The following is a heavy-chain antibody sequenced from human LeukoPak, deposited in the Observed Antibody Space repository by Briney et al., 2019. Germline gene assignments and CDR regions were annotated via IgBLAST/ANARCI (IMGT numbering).Heavy chain of an antibody. D-gene: IGHD3-22*01. CDR2: IYTSGST. V-gene: IGHV4-61*02. CDR1: GNSISSGDNY. J-gene: IGHJ4*02. Sequence: SETLSLTCTVSGNSISSGDNYWSWIRQPAGKGLEWIGRIYTSGSTNYNPSLKSRVTISGDTSKNQLSLRLSSVTAADTAVYYCARASYSYDINGWVPFDYWGQGTLVTVSS. CDR3: ARASYSYDINGWVPFDY.